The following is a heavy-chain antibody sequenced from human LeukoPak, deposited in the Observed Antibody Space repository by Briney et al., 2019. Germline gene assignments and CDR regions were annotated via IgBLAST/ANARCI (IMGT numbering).Heavy chain of an antibody. Sequence: SQTLSLTCAISGDSVSSNSAAWNWIRQSPSRGLEWLGRTYYRSKWYNDYAVSVKSRITINPDTSKNQFSLQLNPVTPEDTAVYYCARWTEAAAGTLGMNYYGMDVWGQGTTVTVSS. J-gene: IGHJ6*02. CDR2: TYYRSKWYN. V-gene: IGHV6-1*01. CDR1: GDSVSSNSAA. D-gene: IGHD6-13*01. CDR3: ARWTEAAAGTLGMNYYGMDV.